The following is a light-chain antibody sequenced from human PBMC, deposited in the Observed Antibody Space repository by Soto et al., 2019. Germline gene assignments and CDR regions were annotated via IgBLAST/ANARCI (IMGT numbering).Light chain of an antibody. CDR3: AVWDDNLRAVV. CDR1: SSNIGRNT. J-gene: IGLJ2*01. CDR2: RNN. V-gene: IGLV1-44*01. Sequence: QSVLTQPPSASGAPGQRITISCSGISSNIGRNTINWYQYVPGTAPKVIIYRNNHRPSGVPDRFSGSQSGSSASLAIDGLQSEDEAEYYCAVWDDNLRAVVFGGGTKVTVL.